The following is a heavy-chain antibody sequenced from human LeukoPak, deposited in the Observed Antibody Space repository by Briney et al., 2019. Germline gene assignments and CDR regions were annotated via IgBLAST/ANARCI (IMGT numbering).Heavy chain of an antibody. CDR1: GLPFSRND. D-gene: IGHD3-10*01. J-gene: IGHJ4*02. Sequence: GGSLRLSCAASGLPFSRNDMSRVRQAPGKGLEWVSSISGSGDRTYYADSVKGRFTISRDTSKNTLYLEMNSLRVEDAAVYYCAKYRGFGDSYDSWGQGTLVTVSS. CDR2: ISGSGDRT. CDR3: AKYRGFGDSYDS. V-gene: IGHV3-23*01.